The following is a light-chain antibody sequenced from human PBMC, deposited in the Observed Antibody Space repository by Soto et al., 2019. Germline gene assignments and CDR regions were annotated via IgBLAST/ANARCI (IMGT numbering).Light chain of an antibody. CDR2: DAS. CDR3: QQRYNWPLT. CDR1: QSLSSY. Sequence: EIVLTQSPATLSLSPGERATLSCRASQSLSSYLAWYQQNPGQAPRLLIYDASNRAAGIPARFRGSGSGADFTLTISSLEPEDFAIYYCQQRYNWPLTFGGGTKVEIK. V-gene: IGKV3-11*01. J-gene: IGKJ4*01.